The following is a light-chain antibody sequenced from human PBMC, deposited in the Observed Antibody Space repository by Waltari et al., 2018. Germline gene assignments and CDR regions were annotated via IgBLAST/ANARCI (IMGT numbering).Light chain of an antibody. V-gene: IGLV8-61*01. CDR2: KAT. CDR3: SLYMGSGIWV. Sequence: QTVVTQEPSLSVSPGGTVTLTCALSSGSISSTSYATWYQQTPGQAPRTLVYKATSCSSGVPDRFSGSILGNKAALTITGARADDESDYYCSLYMGSGIWVFGGGTKLTVL. J-gene: IGLJ3*02. CDR1: SGSISSTSY.